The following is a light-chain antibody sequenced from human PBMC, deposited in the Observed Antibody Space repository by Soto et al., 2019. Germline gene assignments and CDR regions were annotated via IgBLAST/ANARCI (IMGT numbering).Light chain of an antibody. CDR1: QSISSY. Sequence: DIEMTQSPASLSASVVDRVTITCLSSQSISSYLNWYQQKPGKAPKLLIYAASSLQSGVPSRFSGSGSGTDLTRTISSLQLEDFTPDPCQHSSSLLGRFGQGTKVDIK. V-gene: IGKV1-39*01. CDR3: QHSSSLLGR. CDR2: AAS. J-gene: IGKJ1*01.